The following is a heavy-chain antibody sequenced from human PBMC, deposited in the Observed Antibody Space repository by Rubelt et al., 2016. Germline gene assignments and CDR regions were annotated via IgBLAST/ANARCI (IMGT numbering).Heavy chain of an antibody. J-gene: IGHJ5*02. V-gene: IGHV3-7*01. D-gene: IGHD4-11*01. CDR1: GFTFSTYW. CDR2: IKEDGTVK. Sequence: EVQLVESGGGLVQPGRSLRLSCTASGFTFSTYWMNWVRQAPGKGLEWVANIKEDGTVKNYVDSVKGRFTISRDNTKNSLYLQMNSLRAEDTGVYHCARGTTLSPWGQGNMVTVSS. CDR3: ARGTTLSP.